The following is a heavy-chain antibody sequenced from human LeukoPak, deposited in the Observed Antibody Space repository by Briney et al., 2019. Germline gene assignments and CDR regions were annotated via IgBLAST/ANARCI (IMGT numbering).Heavy chain of an antibody. D-gene: IGHD6-13*01. CDR1: GYTLTGYY. Sequence: ASVKVSCKASGYTLTGYYMHWVRQAPGQGLEWMGWINPNSGGTNYAQKFQGRVTMTRDTSISTAYMELSRLRSDDTAVYYCATAAGTSFGLYYYYYYGMDVWGQGTTVTVSS. CDR3: ATAAGTSFGLYYYYYYGMDV. V-gene: IGHV1-2*02. J-gene: IGHJ6*02. CDR2: INPNSGGT.